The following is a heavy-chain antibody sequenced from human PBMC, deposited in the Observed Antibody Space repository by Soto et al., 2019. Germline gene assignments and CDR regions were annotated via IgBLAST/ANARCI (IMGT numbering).Heavy chain of an antibody. CDR3: ARVDPRGVAVVRDY. D-gene: IGHD3-10*01. CDR1: GNTFASHG. V-gene: IGHV1-18*01. CDR2: ISGFNGQT. J-gene: IGHJ4*02. Sequence: GPGVQKPGASVKVSCKASGNTFASHGFSWVRQAPGQGLEWMGWISGFNGQTNYALKFQGRVTLTTDTSTSTAYMELRSLRADDTAVYFCARVDPRGVAVVRDYWGQGTLVTVSS.